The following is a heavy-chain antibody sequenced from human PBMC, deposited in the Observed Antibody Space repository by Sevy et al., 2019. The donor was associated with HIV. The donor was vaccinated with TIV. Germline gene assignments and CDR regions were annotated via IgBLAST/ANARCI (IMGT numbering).Heavy chain of an antibody. V-gene: IGHV3-30-3*01. D-gene: IGHD1-26*01. J-gene: IGHJ4*02. Sequence: GGSLRLSCAASGFTFRTYAFHWVRRAPGRGLEWIGLLSSNGDNGLYATSVRGRFTISRDNSMNILYLQMTSLTPDDTAVYYCARGPEWELTSFLSHWGQGTLVTVSS. CDR2: LSSNGDNG. CDR1: GFTFRTYA. CDR3: ARGPEWELTSFLSH.